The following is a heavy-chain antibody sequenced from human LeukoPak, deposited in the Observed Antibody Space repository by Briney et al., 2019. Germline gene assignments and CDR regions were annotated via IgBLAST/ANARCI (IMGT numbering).Heavy chain of an antibody. CDR2: ISGDGDKT. CDR3: VKDIDTVGTNAFDI. CDR1: GFTVSSNY. Sequence: GGSLRLSCAASGFTVSSNYMSWVRQAPGKGLEWVSVISGDGDKTYYAASLRGRFTISRDNTKNSLFLQMNSLTTEDTAFYYCVKDIDTVGTNAFDIWGQGTMVTVSS. D-gene: IGHD2-8*02. J-gene: IGHJ3*02. V-gene: IGHV3-43*02.